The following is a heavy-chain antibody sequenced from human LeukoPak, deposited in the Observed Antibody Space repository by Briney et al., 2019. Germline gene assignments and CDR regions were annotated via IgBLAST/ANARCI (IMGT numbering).Heavy chain of an antibody. CDR2: ISYDGSSK. CDR3: AKVGIPAATRSWFDP. Sequence: PGGSLRLSCAASGFTFSSYGMHWVRQAPGKGLEWVAVISYDGSSKYYADSVKGRFTISRDNSKNTLYLQMNSLRAEDTAVYYCAKVGIPAATRSWFDPWGQGTLVTVSS. D-gene: IGHD2-2*01. V-gene: IGHV3-30*18. J-gene: IGHJ5*02. CDR1: GFTFSSYG.